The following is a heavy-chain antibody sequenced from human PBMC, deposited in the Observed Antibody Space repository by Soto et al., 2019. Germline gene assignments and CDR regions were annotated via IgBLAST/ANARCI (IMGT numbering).Heavy chain of an antibody. V-gene: IGHV3-23*01. CDR2: ISGSGGST. J-gene: IGHJ4*02. CDR1: GFTFSSYA. Sequence: EVQLLESGGGLVQPGGSLRLSCAASGFTFSSYAMSWVRQAPGKGLEWVSAISGSGGSTYYADSVKGRFTISRDNSKNTLYLQMNSLRAEDTAVYYCAKGVSDSGWYYSLFDYWGQGTLVTVSS. D-gene: IGHD6-19*01. CDR3: AKGVSDSGWYYSLFDY.